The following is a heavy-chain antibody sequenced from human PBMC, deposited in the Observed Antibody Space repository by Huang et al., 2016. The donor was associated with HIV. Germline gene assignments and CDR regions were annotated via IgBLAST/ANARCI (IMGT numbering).Heavy chain of an antibody. J-gene: IGHJ3*02. D-gene: IGHD2-2*01. CDR3: AGVRTLNIVSPTAMGVADI. CDR2: IYYGGSP. Sequence: QVQLQESGPGLVKPSETLSLTCSVSDDSISSQYWSWLRQPPGTGLEWIGNIYYGGSPHYKPSPKSRVTISLDTSKNQFSLQLSSVTAADTAVYYCAGVRTLNIVSPTAMGVADIWGQGTMVTVSS. V-gene: IGHV4-59*11. CDR1: DDSISSQY.